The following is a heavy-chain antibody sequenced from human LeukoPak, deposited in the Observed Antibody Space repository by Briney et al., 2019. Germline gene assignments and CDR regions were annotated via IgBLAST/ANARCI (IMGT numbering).Heavy chain of an antibody. CDR3: ARDRHGMAV. CDR1: GFTLSSYD. CDR2: IGVAGDT. J-gene: IGHJ6*02. Sequence: GGSLRLSCAASGFTLSSYDMHWVSQVTGKGLEWVSAIGVAGDTYYPGSVKGRFIITRENAKNSLYLQMNSLRVEDTAVYYCARDRHGMAVWGQGTTVVVSS. V-gene: IGHV3-13*01.